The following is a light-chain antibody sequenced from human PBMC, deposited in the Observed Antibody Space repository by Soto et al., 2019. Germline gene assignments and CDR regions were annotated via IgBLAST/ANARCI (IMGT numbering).Light chain of an antibody. Sequence: EIVLTQSPGTLSLSPGETATLSCRASQSVNNQVAWYQQKPGQAPRLLIYDASNRATGIPARISGSGSGTDFTLTITSLETEDFAVYYCQHRRNWPLTFGGGTKVEI. CDR2: DAS. CDR1: QSVNNQ. J-gene: IGKJ4*01. CDR3: QHRRNWPLT. V-gene: IGKV3-11*01.